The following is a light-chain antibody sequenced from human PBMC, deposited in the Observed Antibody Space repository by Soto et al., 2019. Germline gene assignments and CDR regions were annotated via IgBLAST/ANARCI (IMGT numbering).Light chain of an antibody. CDR2: DVT. J-gene: IGLJ1*01. V-gene: IGLV2-14*03. CDR3: NSYTSSSTYV. CDR1: SSDVGGFNY. Sequence: QSALTQPASVSGSPGQSITISCTGTSSDVGGFNYVSWYQQHPGKAPKLMIYDVTNRPSGVSYRFSGSKSGNTASLTISGRQAEDEAAYYCNSYTSSSTYVFGTGTQLTVL.